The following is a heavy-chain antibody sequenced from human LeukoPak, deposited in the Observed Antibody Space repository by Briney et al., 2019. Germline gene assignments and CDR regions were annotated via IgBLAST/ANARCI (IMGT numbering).Heavy chain of an antibody. D-gene: IGHD3-10*01. Sequence: PGGSLRLSCAASGFIFSKYWMLWFRQASGKGPVFVSRIASDGGGTTYADSVIGRFTISRDNAKNTLYLQMDSLRVEDTAVYYCVRDSTSGVDFWGQGTLVTVSS. CDR3: VRDSTSGVDF. V-gene: IGHV3-74*03. CDR1: GFIFSKYW. J-gene: IGHJ4*02. CDR2: IASDGGGT.